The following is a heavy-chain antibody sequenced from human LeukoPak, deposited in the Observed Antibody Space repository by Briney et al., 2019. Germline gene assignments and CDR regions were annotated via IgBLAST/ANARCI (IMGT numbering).Heavy chain of an antibody. CDR3: ARWFRGYRDAFDI. CDR1: GDSISSSSSY. V-gene: IGHV4-39*01. Sequence: SETLSLTCTVSGDSISSSSSYWDWIRQPPGKGLEWIGSIYYSGSTYYNPSLKSRVTISVDTSKNQFSLKLTSVTAADTAMYYCARWFRGYRDAFDIWGQGTLVTVSS. CDR2: IYYSGST. J-gene: IGHJ3*02. D-gene: IGHD5-18*01.